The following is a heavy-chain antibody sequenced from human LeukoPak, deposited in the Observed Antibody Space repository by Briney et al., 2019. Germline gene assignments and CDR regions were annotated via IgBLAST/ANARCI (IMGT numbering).Heavy chain of an antibody. Sequence: GGSLRLSCVGSGFTLSTYWMAWVRQAPGKGLEWVANIKQDGSEKYYVDSVKGRFTISRDNAKNSLYLQMNSLRAEDTAVYYCARVRVGYSSSLGNWYFDLWGRGTLVTVSS. V-gene: IGHV3-7*01. CDR3: ARVRVGYSSSLGNWYFDL. D-gene: IGHD6-6*01. CDR2: IKQDGSEK. CDR1: GFTLSTYW. J-gene: IGHJ2*01.